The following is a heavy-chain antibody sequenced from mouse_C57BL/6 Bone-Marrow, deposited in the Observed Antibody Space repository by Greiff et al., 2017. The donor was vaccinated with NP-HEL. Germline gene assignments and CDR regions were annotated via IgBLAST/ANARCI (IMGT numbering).Heavy chain of an antibody. CDR3: ARYPHYYYGSSYGYFDV. D-gene: IGHD1-1*01. Sequence: EVKLVESGGGLVQPGGSLSLSCAASGFTFTDYYMSWVRQPPGQALEWLGFIRNKANGYTTEYSASVKGRFTISRDNSQSILYLQMNALRAEDSATYYCARYPHYYYGSSYGYFDVWGTGTTVTVSS. CDR2: IRNKANGYTT. V-gene: IGHV7-3*01. J-gene: IGHJ1*03. CDR1: GFTFTDYY.